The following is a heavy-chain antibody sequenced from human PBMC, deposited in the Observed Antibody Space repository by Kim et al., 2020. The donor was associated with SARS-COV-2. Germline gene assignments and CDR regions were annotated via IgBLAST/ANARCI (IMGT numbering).Heavy chain of an antibody. CDR3: ARAYSDGGGTGYNWFDP. CDR1: GYTFTSYG. V-gene: IGHV1-18*01. Sequence: ASVKVSCKASGYTFTSYGISWVRQAPGQGLEWMGWISAYNGNTNYAQKLQGRVTMTTDTSTSTAYMELRSLRSDDTAVYYCARAYSDGGGTGYNWFDPWGQGTLFTVSS. J-gene: IGHJ5*02. CDR2: ISAYNGNT. D-gene: IGHD2-8*02.